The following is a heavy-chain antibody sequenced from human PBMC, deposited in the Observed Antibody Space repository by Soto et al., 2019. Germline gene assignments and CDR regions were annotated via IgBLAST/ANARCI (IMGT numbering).Heavy chain of an antibody. CDR2: TYYRSKWYN. CDR1: GDRVSSNSAA. J-gene: IGHJ4*02. Sequence: SQTLSLPCAISGDRVSSNSAAWNWIRPSPSRGLEWLGRTYYRSKWYNEYAVSVKSRITINPDTSKNQFSLHLNSVTPEDTAVYYCARDSMVVPGTAGVWGQGTLVTVSS. V-gene: IGHV6-1*01. D-gene: IGHD6-19*01. CDR3: ARDSMVVPGTAGV.